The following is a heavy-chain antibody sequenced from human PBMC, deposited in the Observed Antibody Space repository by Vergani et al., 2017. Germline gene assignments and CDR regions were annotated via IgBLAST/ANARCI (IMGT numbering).Heavy chain of an antibody. V-gene: IGHV4-4*07. Sequence: QVQLQESGPGLVKPSETLSLTCTVSGGSISSYYWSWIRQPAGKGLEWIGRIYNSGSTNYNPSLKSRVTMSVDTSKNQFSLKLSSVTAADTAVYYCGRVVWGVVPTYYYYYMDVWGKGTTVTVSS. J-gene: IGHJ6*03. CDR2: IYNSGST. D-gene: IGHD2-2*01. CDR1: GGSISSYY. CDR3: GRVVWGVVPTYYYYYMDV.